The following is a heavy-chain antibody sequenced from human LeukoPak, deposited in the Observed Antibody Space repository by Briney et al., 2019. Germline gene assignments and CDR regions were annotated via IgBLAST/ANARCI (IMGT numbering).Heavy chain of an antibody. CDR1: GDSISTSSYH. D-gene: IGHD3-3*01. J-gene: IGHJ4*02. V-gene: IGHV4-39*01. CDR3: ASNEWSGYYFDY. CDR2: MYYSEST. Sequence: PSETLSLTCTVSGDSISTSSYHWGWIRQPPGKGLEWIGSMYYSESTYYNPSLKSRLTISVDTSKNQFSLKLSSVTAADTALYYCASNEWSGYYFDYWGQGTLVTVSS.